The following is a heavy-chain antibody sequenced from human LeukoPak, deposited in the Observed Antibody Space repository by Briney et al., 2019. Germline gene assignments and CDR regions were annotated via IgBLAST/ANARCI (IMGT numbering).Heavy chain of an antibody. V-gene: IGHV4-39*01. J-gene: IGHJ4*02. CDR2: INHSGST. Sequence: SETLSLTCTVSGGSISSSSYYWSWIRQPPGKGLEWIGEINHSGSTNYNLSLKSRVTISVDTSKNQFSLKLSSVTAADTAVYYCARHRPYYDSTNIDYWGQGTLVTVSS. CDR1: GGSISSSSYY. D-gene: IGHD3-22*01. CDR3: ARHRPYYDSTNIDY.